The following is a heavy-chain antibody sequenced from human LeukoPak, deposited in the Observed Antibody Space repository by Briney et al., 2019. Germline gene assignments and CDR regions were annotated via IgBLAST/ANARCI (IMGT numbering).Heavy chain of an antibody. CDR3: ARESSGWFFDY. CDR1: GGSISSSY. V-gene: IGHV4-4*07. D-gene: IGHD6-19*01. CDR2: IFTSGST. Sequence: PSETLSLTXTVSGGSISSSYWTWIRQPAGKGLGWIGRIFTSGSTKYNPSLKSRVTMSVDTSKNQFSLKLSSVTAADTAVSFCARESSGWFFDYWGQGTLVTVSS. J-gene: IGHJ4*02.